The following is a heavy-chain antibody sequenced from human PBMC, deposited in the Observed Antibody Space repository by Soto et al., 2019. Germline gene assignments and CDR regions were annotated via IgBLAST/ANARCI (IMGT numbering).Heavy chain of an antibody. CDR2: ISGSGVSK. V-gene: IGHV3-23*01. D-gene: IGHD2-8*01. J-gene: IGHJ5*02. CDR1: GFTFSSYA. CDR3: ARQPMGICTNGVCYTRYWFDP. Sequence: EVQLLESGGGLVQPGGSLRLSCAASGFTFSSYAMSWVRQAPGKGLEWVSAISGSGVSKYYADSVKGRFTISRDNSKNTLYQQMNSLRAEDTAVYYCARQPMGICTNGVCYTRYWFDPWGQGTLVTVSS.